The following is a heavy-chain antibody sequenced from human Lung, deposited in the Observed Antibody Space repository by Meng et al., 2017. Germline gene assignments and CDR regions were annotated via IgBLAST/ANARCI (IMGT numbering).Heavy chain of an antibody. CDR2: IIPIFCTA. CDR3: AASYSSSWYGYFQH. V-gene: IGHV1-69*05. Sequence: SVKVSCKASGGTFSSYSIRWVRQAPGQGLEWMGEIIPIFCTANYAQKFQGRVTINTDESTSTAYMELSSLRSEDTAVYYCAASYSSSWYGYFQHWGQGTLVTVSS. D-gene: IGHD6-13*01. J-gene: IGHJ1*01. CDR1: GGTFSSYS.